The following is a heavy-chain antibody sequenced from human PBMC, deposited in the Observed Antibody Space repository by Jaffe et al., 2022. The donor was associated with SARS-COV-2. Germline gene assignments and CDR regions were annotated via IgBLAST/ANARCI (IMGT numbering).Heavy chain of an antibody. CDR2: ITSTSSDI. Sequence: EVQLVESGGSLVKPGGSLRLSCAASTFTFSTYTMSWVRQAPGKGLEWVSSITSTSSDIYYADSARGRFTISRDNAKNSLYLQMNSLRAEDTAIYYCARYSSSFWGFDPWGQGTLVTVSS. J-gene: IGHJ5*02. CDR3: ARYSSSFWGFDP. D-gene: IGHD6-6*01. V-gene: IGHV3-21*01. CDR1: TFTFSTYT.